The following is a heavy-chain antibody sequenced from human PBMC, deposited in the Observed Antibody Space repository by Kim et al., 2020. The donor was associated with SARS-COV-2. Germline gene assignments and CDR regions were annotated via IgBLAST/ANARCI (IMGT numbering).Heavy chain of an antibody. Sequence: SVKVSCKASGGTFSSYAISWVRQAPGQGLEWMGGIIPIFGTANYAQKFQGRVTITADESTSTAYMELSSLRSEDTAVYYCASAHGLGDGYNFEAFDIWGQGTMDTVSS. CDR3: ASAHGLGDGYNFEAFDI. D-gene: IGHD5-12*01. V-gene: IGHV1-69*13. J-gene: IGHJ3*02. CDR2: IIPIFGTA. CDR1: GGTFSSYA.